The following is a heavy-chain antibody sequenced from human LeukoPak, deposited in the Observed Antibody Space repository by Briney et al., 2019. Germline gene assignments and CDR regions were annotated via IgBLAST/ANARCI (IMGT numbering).Heavy chain of an antibody. J-gene: IGHJ4*02. Sequence: GGSLRLSCAASGFTFSSYGMHWVRQAPGKGLEWVAVISYDGSNKYYADSVKGRFTISRDNSKNTLYLQMNSLRAEDTAVYYCAKEAAAGTATLFDYWGQGTLVTVSS. V-gene: IGHV3-30*18. CDR1: GFTFSSYG. CDR3: AKEAAAGTATLFDY. D-gene: IGHD6-13*01. CDR2: ISYDGSNK.